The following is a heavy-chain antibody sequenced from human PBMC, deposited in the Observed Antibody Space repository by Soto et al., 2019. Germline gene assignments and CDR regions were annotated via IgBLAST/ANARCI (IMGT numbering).Heavy chain of an antibody. CDR2: ITISGGTT. V-gene: IGHV3-23*01. CDR1: GFTFSTYV. D-gene: IGHD5-12*01. J-gene: IGHJ4*02. CDR3: TEGGGVKWLPIGFDY. Sequence: GGSLRLSCAASGFTFSTYVMSWVRQPPGKGLEWVSTITISGGTTYYVDSVKGRFTTSRDNSENTLYLQMNSLRAEDTAIYYCTEGGGVKWLPIGFDYWGQGSVVTVSS.